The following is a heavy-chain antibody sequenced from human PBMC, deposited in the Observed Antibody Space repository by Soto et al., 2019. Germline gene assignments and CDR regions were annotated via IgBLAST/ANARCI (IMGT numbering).Heavy chain of an antibody. V-gene: IGHV1-18*01. D-gene: IGHD1-1*01. CDR3: ARGRYGDY. CDR1: GYTFTSYG. J-gene: IGHJ4*02. CDR2: ISAHNGNT. Sequence: QVHLVQSGAEVKKPGASVKVSCKASGYTFTSYGITWVRQAPGQGLEWMGWISAHNGNTDYAQKLQGRVIVTRDTSTSTAYMELRSVRSDDTAVYSCARGRYGDYWGQGALVTVSS.